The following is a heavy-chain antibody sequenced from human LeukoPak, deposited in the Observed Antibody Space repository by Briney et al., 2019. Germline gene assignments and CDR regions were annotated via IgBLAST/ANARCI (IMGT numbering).Heavy chain of an antibody. CDR3: ARDRAAAGRPVAPNWFDP. CDR1: GGSISSNY. Sequence: SETLSLTCTVSGGSISSNYWSWIRQSAGKGLEWIGYIYYSGSTNYNPSLKSRVTISVDTSKNQFSLKLSSVTAADTAVYYCARDRAAAGRPVAPNWFDPWGQGTLVTVSS. D-gene: IGHD6-13*01. J-gene: IGHJ5*02. CDR2: IYYSGST. V-gene: IGHV4-59*01.